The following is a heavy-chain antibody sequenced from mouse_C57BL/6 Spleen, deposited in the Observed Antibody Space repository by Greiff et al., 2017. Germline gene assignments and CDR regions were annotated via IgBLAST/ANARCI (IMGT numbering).Heavy chain of an antibody. CDR2: IYPSDSET. Sequence: QVQLQQPGAELVRPGSSVKLSCKASGYTFTSYWMDWVKQRPGQGLEWIGNIYPSDSETHYNQKFKDKATLTVDKSSSTAYMQLSSLTSEDSEVYYCASLDGNGRDYWGQGTTLTVSS. D-gene: IGHD2-1*01. CDR3: ASLDGNGRDY. J-gene: IGHJ2*01. CDR1: GYTFTSYW. V-gene: IGHV1-61*01.